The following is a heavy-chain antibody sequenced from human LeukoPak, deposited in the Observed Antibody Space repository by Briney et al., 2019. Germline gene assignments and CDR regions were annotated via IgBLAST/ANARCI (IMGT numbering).Heavy chain of an antibody. V-gene: IGHV1-46*01. CDR3: ARDQEGFDY. CDR2: IYPRDGST. CDR1: GYTFTNNY. J-gene: IGHJ4*02. Sequence: ASVKVSGKASGYTFTNNYINWVRQAPGKGLEWMGMIYPRDGSTSYAQKFQGRVTVTRDTSTSTVHMELSGLRSEDTAVYYCARDQEGFDYWGQGTLVTVSS.